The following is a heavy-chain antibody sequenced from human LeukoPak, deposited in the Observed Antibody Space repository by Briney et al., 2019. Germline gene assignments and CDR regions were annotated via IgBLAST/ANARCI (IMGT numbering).Heavy chain of an antibody. D-gene: IGHD3-10*01. CDR1: GGSIRSSYYY. Sequence: PSETLSLTCTVSGGSIRSSYYYWGWIRQPPGKGLEWIGSIYDSGSTYYNPSLKSRVIISVDTSKNQFSLKLNSVTAADTAVYYCANYGSGSYRFDPWGQGTLVTVSS. CDR3: ANYGSGSYRFDP. V-gene: IGHV4-39*07. J-gene: IGHJ5*02. CDR2: IYDSGST.